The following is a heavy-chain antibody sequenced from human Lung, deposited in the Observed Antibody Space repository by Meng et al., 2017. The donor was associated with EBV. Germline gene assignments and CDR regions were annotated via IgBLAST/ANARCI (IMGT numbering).Heavy chain of an antibody. J-gene: IGHJ4*02. Sequence: QPGGAWLLQPSETLSLNCAVYGGCISRYDWSWNREPPGHGLERIGEISHSGSTNYNPSLKSRVTISPDTSKNQFSLKLSSVTAADTAVYYCAREKIVVIPPDTNFDYWGQGTLVTVSS. CDR3: AREKIVVIPPDTNFDY. CDR2: ISHSGST. CDR1: GGCISRYD. D-gene: IGHD2-2*01. V-gene: IGHV4-34*01.